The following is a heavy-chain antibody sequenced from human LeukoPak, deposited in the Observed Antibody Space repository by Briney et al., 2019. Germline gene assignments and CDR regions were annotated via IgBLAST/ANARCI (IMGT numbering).Heavy chain of an antibody. V-gene: IGHV3-30*04. CDR1: GFSFSSYA. CDR3: AREPIPQLSPNDDVLSGYQNLFDY. J-gene: IGHJ4*02. Sequence: GRSLRLSCADSGFSFSSYAMYWVRQAPRKGLEWVGVISYDGSNKYYADSLKRRFPISRDNPKNTLYLQLNSLRAEDTAGYYGAREPIPQLSPNDDVLSGYQNLFDYWGQGTLVTVSS. CDR2: ISYDGSNK. D-gene: IGHD3-9*01.